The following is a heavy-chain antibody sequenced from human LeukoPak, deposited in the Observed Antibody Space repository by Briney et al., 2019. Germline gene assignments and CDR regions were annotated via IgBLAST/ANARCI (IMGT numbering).Heavy chain of an antibody. CDR1: GITFSSYA. D-gene: IGHD3-9*01. CDR3: AKDRRYDILTGYRSPSSDY. CDR2: ISGGGGST. J-gene: IGHJ4*02. Sequence: PGGSLRLSCAASGITFSSYAMNWVRQAAGKGLEWVSGISGGGGSTYYADSVKGRFTISRDNSKNTLYLQMNSLRAEDTAVYYCAKDRRYDILTGYRSPSSDYWGQGTLVTVSS. V-gene: IGHV3-23*01.